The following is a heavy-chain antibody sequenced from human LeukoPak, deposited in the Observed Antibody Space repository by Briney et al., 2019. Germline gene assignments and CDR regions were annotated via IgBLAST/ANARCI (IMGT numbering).Heavy chain of an antibody. D-gene: IGHD1-26*01. CDR3: AKSGGYGLIDY. V-gene: IGHV4-61*02. Sequence: SETLSLTCTVSGGSIGSGSYYWSWIRQPAGKGLEWIGRIYTSGSTNYNPSLKSRVTISVDTSKNQFSLKLSSVTAADTAMYYCAKSGGYGLIDYWGQGTLVTVSS. CDR2: IYTSGST. J-gene: IGHJ4*02. CDR1: GGSIGSGSYY.